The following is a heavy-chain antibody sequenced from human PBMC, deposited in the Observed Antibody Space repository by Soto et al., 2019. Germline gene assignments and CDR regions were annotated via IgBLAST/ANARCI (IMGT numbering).Heavy chain of an antibody. J-gene: IGHJ5*01. V-gene: IGHV6-1*01. CDR1: GESVSTNSAT. Sequence: QVQLQQSGPGLVKPSQTLSLTCAISGESVSTNSATWDWIRQSPSRGLEWLGRTYYRSKWYHDYPVSVKGRITLNADTSNIQLSLQLNSVTPDDTAVYYCARLIGDSWLDSWGQGTLVTVSS. D-gene: IGHD2-8*01. CDR3: ARLIGDSWLDS. CDR2: TYYRSKWYH.